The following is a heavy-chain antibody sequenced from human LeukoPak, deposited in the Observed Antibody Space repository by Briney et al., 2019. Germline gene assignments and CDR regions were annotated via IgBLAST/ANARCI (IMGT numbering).Heavy chain of an antibody. J-gene: IGHJ6*03. Sequence: SETLSLTCTVSGGFISSYYWSWIRQPPGKGLEWIGYIYYSGSTKYNPSLKSRVTISVDTSKNEFFLKLNSVTAADTAVYYCARGASEYSYGFSLSSRYMDVWGKGTTVTVSS. CDR1: GGFISSYY. CDR3: ARGASEYSYGFSLSSRYMDV. V-gene: IGHV4-59*01. D-gene: IGHD5-18*01. CDR2: IYYSGST.